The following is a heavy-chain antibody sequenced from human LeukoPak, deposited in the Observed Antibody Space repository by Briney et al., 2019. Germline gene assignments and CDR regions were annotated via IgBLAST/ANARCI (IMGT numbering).Heavy chain of an antibody. V-gene: IGHV1-18*01. D-gene: IGHD2-2*01. CDR1: GYTFTSYG. J-gene: IGHJ4*02. CDR2: ISAYNGNT. Sequence: GASVKVSCKASGYTFTSYGISWVRQAPGQGLEWMGWISAYNGNTNYAQKLQGRVTMTTDTSTSTAYMELRSLRSDDTAVYYCATSGGRYCSSTSCYYGYWGQGTQVTVSS. CDR3: ATSGGRYCSSTSCYYGY.